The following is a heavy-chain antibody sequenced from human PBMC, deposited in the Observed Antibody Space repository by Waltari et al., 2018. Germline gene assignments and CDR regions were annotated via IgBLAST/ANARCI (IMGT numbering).Heavy chain of an antibody. V-gene: IGHV1-8*01. Sequence: QVQLVQSGAEVKKPGASVKVSCKASGYTFTRYDINWVRQATGQGLEWMGWMNPNSGNTGYAQKFQGRVTMTRNTSISTAYMELSSLRSEDTAVYYCARGYCTNGVCRDAFDIWGQGTMVTVSS. CDR2: MNPNSGNT. J-gene: IGHJ3*02. CDR3: ARGYCTNGVCRDAFDI. D-gene: IGHD2-8*01. CDR1: GYTFTRYD.